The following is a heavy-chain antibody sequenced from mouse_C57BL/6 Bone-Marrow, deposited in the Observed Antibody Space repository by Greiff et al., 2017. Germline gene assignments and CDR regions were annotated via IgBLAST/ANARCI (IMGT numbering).Heavy chain of an antibody. CDR2: ISNGGGST. CDR3: ARQKGLRVLRDYAMDY. J-gene: IGHJ4*01. V-gene: IGHV5-12*01. CDR1: GFTFSDYY. D-gene: IGHD1-1*01. Sequence: EVQVVESGGGLVQPGGSLKLSCAASGFTFSDYYMYWVRQTPEKRLEWVAYISNGGGSTYYPDTVKGRFTISRDNAKNTLYLQMSRLKSEDTAMYYCARQKGLRVLRDYAMDYWGQGTSVTVSS.